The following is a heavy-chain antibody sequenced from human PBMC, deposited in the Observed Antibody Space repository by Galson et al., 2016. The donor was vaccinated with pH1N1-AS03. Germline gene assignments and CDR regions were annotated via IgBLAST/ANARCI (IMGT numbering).Heavy chain of an antibody. D-gene: IGHD2-21*01. CDR2: IYYTGDI. Sequence: SETLSLTCTVSGCSINSYYWTWIRQPPGKGLEWIGQIYYTGDIIYTPSLRSRVTISVDTSKNQLSLSLSSVTAADTAVYYCGRHLRNSYSMDVWGQGTTVTVSS. J-gene: IGHJ6*02. CDR1: GCSINSYY. CDR3: GRHLRNSYSMDV. V-gene: IGHV4-59*08.